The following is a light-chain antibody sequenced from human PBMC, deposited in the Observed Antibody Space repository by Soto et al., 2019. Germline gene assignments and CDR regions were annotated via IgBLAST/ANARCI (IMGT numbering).Light chain of an antibody. V-gene: IGKV2-28*01. J-gene: IGKJ5*01. Sequence: DIVMTQSPLSLPVTPGESASISCRSSQSLLYSNGYNYLDWYLQKPGQSPQLLIYLGSNRASGVPDRFSGSGSGTDFTLKISRVEAEDVGVYYCMQALQTPITFGQGTRLEIK. CDR3: MQALQTPIT. CDR1: QSLLYSNGYNY. CDR2: LGS.